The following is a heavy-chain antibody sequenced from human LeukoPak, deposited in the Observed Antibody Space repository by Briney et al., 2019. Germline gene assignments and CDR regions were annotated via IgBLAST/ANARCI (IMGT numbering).Heavy chain of an antibody. J-gene: IGHJ4*02. V-gene: IGHV4-34*01. CDR1: GGSFSGYY. CDR2: INHSGST. CDR3: ARDLERAEITMVRGFDY. Sequence: ASETLSLTCAVYGGSFSGYYWSWIRQPPGKGLEWIGEINHSGSTNYNPSLKSRVTISVDTSKNQFSLKLSSVTAADTAVYYCARDLERAEITMVRGFDYWGQGTLVTVSS. D-gene: IGHD3-10*01.